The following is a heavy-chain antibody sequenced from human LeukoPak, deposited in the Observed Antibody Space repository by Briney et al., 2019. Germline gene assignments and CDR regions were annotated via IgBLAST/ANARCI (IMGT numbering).Heavy chain of an antibody. V-gene: IGHV3-21*01. J-gene: IGHJ6*02. Sequence: GGSLRLSCAASGFTFRTYSINWVRQAPGKGLEWVSSISDSSTYIYYADSVKGRFTISRDNAKNSLYLQMNSLRAEDTAVYYCARDSRYSYGYNGMDVWGQGTTVTVSS. D-gene: IGHD5-18*01. CDR2: ISDSSTYI. CDR1: GFTFRTYS. CDR3: ARDSRYSYGYNGMDV.